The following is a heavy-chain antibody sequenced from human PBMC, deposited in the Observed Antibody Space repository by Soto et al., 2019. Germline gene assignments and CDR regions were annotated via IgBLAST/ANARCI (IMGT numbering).Heavy chain of an antibody. J-gene: IGHJ4*02. D-gene: IGHD6-19*01. Sequence: GGSLRLSCAASGFTFSNYPMSWVRQAPGKGLEWVSGMSGSGASTYYADSMKGRFTISRDNSKNTLYLQMNSLRGEDTAIYYCAKVGSGWYYFDYWGQGTLVTVSS. CDR2: MSGSGAST. CDR3: AKVGSGWYYFDY. CDR1: GFTFSNYP. V-gene: IGHV3-23*01.